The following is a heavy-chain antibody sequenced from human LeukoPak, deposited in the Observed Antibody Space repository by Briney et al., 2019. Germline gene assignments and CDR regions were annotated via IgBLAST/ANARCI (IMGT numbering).Heavy chain of an antibody. CDR2: ISGSGGST. J-gene: IGHJ3*02. Sequence: GGSLRLSCAASGFTFSSYAMSWVRQAPGKGLEWVSAISGSGGSTYYADSVKGRFTISRDNSKNTLYLQMNSLRAEYTAVYYCAKAHGIAVAGQAFDIWGQGTMVTVSS. CDR3: AKAHGIAVAGQAFDI. CDR1: GFTFSSYA. D-gene: IGHD6-19*01. V-gene: IGHV3-23*01.